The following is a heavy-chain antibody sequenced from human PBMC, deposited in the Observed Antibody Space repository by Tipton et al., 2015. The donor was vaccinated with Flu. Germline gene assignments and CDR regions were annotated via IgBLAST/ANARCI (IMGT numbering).Heavy chain of an antibody. D-gene: IGHD6-19*01. CDR2: VSGGGGTT. CDR3: AKVIPELVAGLEY. J-gene: IGHJ4*02. V-gene: IGHV3-23*01. CDR1: GFTFIRYG. Sequence: SLRLSCSVSGFTFIRYGMSWVRQAPGKGLEWVSAVSGGGGTTYFADSVKGRFTISRDNSKNTLYLQKNSLRAEDTAVYYCAKVIPELVAGLEYWGQGTRVTVSS.